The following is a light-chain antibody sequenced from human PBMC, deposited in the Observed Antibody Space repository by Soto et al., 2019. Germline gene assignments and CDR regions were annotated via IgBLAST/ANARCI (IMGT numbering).Light chain of an antibody. V-gene: IGLV2-14*01. J-gene: IGLJ1*01. CDR1: SSDVGGYNY. Sequence: QSALTQPASVSGSPGQSITISCTGTSSDVGGYNYVSWYQQHPGKAPKLMIYDVSSRPSGVSNRFSGSKSGNTASLTISGLQAEDEADYYCSSYTSSSSLNYFFGTGTKLTVL. CDR3: SSYTSSSSLNYF. CDR2: DVS.